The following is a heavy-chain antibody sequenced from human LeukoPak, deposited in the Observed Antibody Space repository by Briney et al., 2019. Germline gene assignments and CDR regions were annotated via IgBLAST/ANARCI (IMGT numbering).Heavy chain of an antibody. CDR3: TTRSLPYYGSGTSYQVHDY. J-gene: IGHJ4*02. CDR2: IKSKTDGGTT. CDR1: GFTFSNAW. D-gene: IGHD3-10*01. V-gene: IGHV3-15*01. Sequence: KAGGSLRLSCAASGFTFSNAWMSWVRQAPGKGLEWVGRIKSKTDGGTTDYAAPVKGRFTISRDDSKNTLYLQMNSLKTEDTAVYYCTTRSLPYYGSGTSYQVHDYWGQGTLVTVSS.